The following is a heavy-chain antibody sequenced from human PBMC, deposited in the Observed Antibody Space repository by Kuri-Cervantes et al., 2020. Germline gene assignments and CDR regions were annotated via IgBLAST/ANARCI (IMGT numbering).Heavy chain of an antibody. J-gene: IGHJ4*02. CDR2: INHSGST. CDR3: AGTTVTTKVLDY. CDR1: GFTFSDYY. D-gene: IGHD4-17*01. V-gene: IGHV4-34*08. Sequence: GSLRLSCAASGFTFSDYYMSWIRQAPGKGLEWVGEINHSGSTNYNPSLKSRVTISVDTSKNQFSLKLSSVTAADTAVYYCAGTTVTTKVLDYWGQGTLVTVSS.